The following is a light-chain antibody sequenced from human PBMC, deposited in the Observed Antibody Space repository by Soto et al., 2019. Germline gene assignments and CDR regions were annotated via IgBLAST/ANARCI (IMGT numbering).Light chain of an antibody. Sequence: EIVMTQSPATLSVSPGERATLSCRASQSVSSNLAWYQQKPGQAPRLLIYGASTRATGIPARFSGSGSGTEFTLTISSLQSEDFAVYYCQQYNKWPITFGQGSKV. V-gene: IGKV3-15*01. J-gene: IGKJ1*01. CDR3: QQYNKWPIT. CDR2: GAS. CDR1: QSVSSN.